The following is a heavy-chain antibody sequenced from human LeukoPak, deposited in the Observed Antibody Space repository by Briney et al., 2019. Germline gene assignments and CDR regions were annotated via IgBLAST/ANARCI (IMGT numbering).Heavy chain of an antibody. CDR2: IYYSGTN. Sequence: SETLSLTCTVSGASITDYYWSWVRQPPGKGLELVAYIYYSGTNNYNPSLKSRVTISVDTSKNQLSLRLNSVTTADTAVYYCARGHRGLEYWGQGTLVTVSS. CDR1: GASITDYY. CDR3: ARGHRGLEY. J-gene: IGHJ4*02. V-gene: IGHV4-59*01. D-gene: IGHD3-10*01.